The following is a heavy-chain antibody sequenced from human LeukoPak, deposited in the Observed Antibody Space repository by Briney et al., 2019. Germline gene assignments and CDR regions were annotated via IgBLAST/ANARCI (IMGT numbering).Heavy chain of an antibody. CDR3: AREYCSSTSCYQSVRNYYYGMDV. J-gene: IGHJ6*02. D-gene: IGHD2-2*01. V-gene: IGHV3-30-3*01. CDR1: GFTFSSYA. CDR2: ISYDGSNK. Sequence: AGRSLRLSCAASGFTFSSYAMHWVRQAPGKGLEWVAVISYDGSNKYYADSVKGRFTISRDNSKNTLYLQMNSLRAEDTAVYYCAREYCSSTSCYQSVRNYYYGMDVWGQGTTVTVSS.